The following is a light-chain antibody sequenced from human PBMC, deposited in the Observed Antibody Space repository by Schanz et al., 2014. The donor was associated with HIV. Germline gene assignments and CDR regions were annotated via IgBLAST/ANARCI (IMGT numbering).Light chain of an antibody. CDR1: QSVSSSY. J-gene: IGKJ1*01. CDR3: QQLDTYPLT. Sequence: EIVLTQSPGTLSLSLGERATLSCRASQSVSSSYLAWYQQKPGQAPRLLIYGASSRATGIPDRFSGSGSGTEFTLTISSLQPEDFATYYCQQLDTYPLTFGLGTKVAIK. V-gene: IGKV3-20*01. CDR2: GAS.